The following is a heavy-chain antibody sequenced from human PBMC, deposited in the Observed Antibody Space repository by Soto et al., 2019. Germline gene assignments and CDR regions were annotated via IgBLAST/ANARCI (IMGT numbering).Heavy chain of an antibody. CDR1: GFSFSDHY. CDR3: ARVGIGSSGFETGPDN. Sequence: EVQLVESGGGLVQPGGSLRLSCAASGFSFSDHYMDWVRQAPGKGLEWVGRTRNKAASYTTEYAASVKGRFTISRDDSKNSLYLQMNSLKTEDTAVYSCARVGIGSSGFETGPDNWGQGTLVTVSS. J-gene: IGHJ4*02. V-gene: IGHV3-72*01. D-gene: IGHD3-22*01. CDR2: TRNKAASYTT.